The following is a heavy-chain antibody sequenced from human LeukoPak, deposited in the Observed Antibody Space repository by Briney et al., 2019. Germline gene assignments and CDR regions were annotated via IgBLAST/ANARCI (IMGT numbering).Heavy chain of an antibody. V-gene: IGHV3-21*01. J-gene: IGHJ3*02. Sequence: PGGSLRLSCAASGFTFSSYSMNWVRQAPGKGLEGVSSISSSSSYIYYADSVKGRFTISRDNAKNSLYLQMNSLRAEDTAVYYCARGGPDAFDIWGQGTMVTVSS. CDR1: GFTFSSYS. D-gene: IGHD2-15*01. CDR2: ISSSSSYI. CDR3: ARGGPDAFDI.